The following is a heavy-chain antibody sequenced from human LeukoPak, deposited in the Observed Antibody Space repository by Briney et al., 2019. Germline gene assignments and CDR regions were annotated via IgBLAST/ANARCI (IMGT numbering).Heavy chain of an antibody. V-gene: IGHV4-4*07. CDR2: IYTSGST. CDR1: GGSISSYY. CDR3: ARDPPPDYYDSGSRSLGYYIDV. Sequence: SETLSLTCNVSGGSISSYYWSWIRQPARKGLEWIGRIYTSGSTNYDTYLQSRVTMSVATSKNQFSLKLSSVTAADTAVYYCARDPPPDYYDSGSRSLGYYIDVWGKGTTVTVSS. J-gene: IGHJ6*03. D-gene: IGHD3-10*01.